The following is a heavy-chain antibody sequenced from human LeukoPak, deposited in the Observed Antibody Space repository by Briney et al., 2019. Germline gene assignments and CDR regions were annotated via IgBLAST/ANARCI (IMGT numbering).Heavy chain of an antibody. Sequence: ASVKVSCKASGYTFNSYYMHWVRLAPGQGLEWLGIINPSGGSTSYAQKFQGRVTMTRDTSTSTVYMELSSLRSEDTAVYYCARVDVVVPAATRDPENYFDYWGQGTLVTVSS. CDR3: ARVDVVVPAATRDPENYFDY. V-gene: IGHV1-46*02. J-gene: IGHJ4*02. CDR1: GYTFNSYY. CDR2: INPSGGST. D-gene: IGHD2-2*01.